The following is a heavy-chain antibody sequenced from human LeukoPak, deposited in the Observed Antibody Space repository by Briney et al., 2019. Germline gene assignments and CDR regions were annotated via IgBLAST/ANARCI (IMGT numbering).Heavy chain of an antibody. CDR2: ISAYNGNT. CDR1: GYTFTSYG. Sequence: ASVKVSCKASGYTFTSYGSSWVRQAPGQGLEWMGWISAYNGNTNYAQKLQGRVTMTTDTSTSTAYMELRSLRSDDTAVYYCAREENTISELKYWGQGTLVTVSS. CDR3: AREENTISELKY. J-gene: IGHJ4*02. D-gene: IGHD3-10*01. V-gene: IGHV1-18*01.